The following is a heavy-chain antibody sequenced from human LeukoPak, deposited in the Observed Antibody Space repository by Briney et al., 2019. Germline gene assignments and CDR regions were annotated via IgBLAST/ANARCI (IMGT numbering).Heavy chain of an antibody. CDR2: IHQDGSEK. Sequence: SGGSLRLSCAASGFTFSVYYMSWIRQAPGKGLEWVANIHQDGSEKNYVDSVKGRFTISRDNAKNSLYLQMNSLRAEDTAVYYCAREGSTAISHAVDYWGQGTLLTVSS. CDR3: AREGSTAISHAVDY. CDR1: GFTFSVYY. J-gene: IGHJ4*02. D-gene: IGHD2-21*02. V-gene: IGHV3-7*01.